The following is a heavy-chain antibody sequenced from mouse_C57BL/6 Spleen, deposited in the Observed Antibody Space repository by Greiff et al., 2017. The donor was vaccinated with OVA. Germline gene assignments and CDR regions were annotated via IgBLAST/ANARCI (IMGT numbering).Heavy chain of an antibody. CDR1: GYAFSSSW. V-gene: IGHV1-82*01. J-gene: IGHJ1*03. D-gene: IGHD1-1*01. CDR2: IYPGDGDT. Sequence: QVQLLQSGPELVKPGASVKISCKASGYAFSSSWMNWVKQRPGKGLEWIGRIYPGDGDTNYNGKFKGKATLTADKSSSTAYMQLSSLTSEDSAVYFCASYGSGNWYFDVWGTGTTVTVSS. CDR3: ASYGSGNWYFDV.